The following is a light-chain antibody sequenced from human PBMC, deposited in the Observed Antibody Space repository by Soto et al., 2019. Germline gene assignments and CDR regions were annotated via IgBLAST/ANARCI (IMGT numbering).Light chain of an antibody. CDR2: GAS. J-gene: IGKJ2*01. CDR3: QQCNDWPHT. CDR1: QSVSSN. Sequence: EIVMTQSPVTLSVSPGESATLSCRASQSVSSNLAWYQQKPGQAPRLLIYGASTRATGIPARCSGRGSATDFTLTISSLQSEDCAVYYCQQCNDWPHTFGQGTKLEIK. V-gene: IGKV3-15*01.